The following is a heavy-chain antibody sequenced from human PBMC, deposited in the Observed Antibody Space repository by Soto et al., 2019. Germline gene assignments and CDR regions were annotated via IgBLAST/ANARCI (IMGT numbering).Heavy chain of an antibody. CDR1: GYSFTSYW. J-gene: IGHJ6*02. Sequence: GESLKISCKGSGYSFTSYWISWVRQMPGKGLEWMGRIDPSDSYTNYSPSFQGHVTISADKSISTAYLQWSSLKASDTAMYYCARQLVVPAAIVSYGMDVWGQGTTVT. D-gene: IGHD2-2*02. CDR3: ARQLVVPAAIVSYGMDV. V-gene: IGHV5-10-1*01. CDR2: IDPSDSYT.